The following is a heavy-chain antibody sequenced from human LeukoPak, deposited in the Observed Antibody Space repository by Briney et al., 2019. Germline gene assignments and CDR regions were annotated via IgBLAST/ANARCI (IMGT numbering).Heavy chain of an antibody. J-gene: IGHJ3*02. Sequence: GASVKVSCKASGYTFTGYYMHWVRQAPGQGLEWMGWINPNSGGTNYAQKFQGRVTMTRDTSISTAYMELSSLRSEDTAVYYCAREITIFEGPAVTHDAFDIWGQGTMVTVSS. CDR1: GYTFTGYY. CDR3: AREITIFEGPAVTHDAFDI. D-gene: IGHD3-3*01. V-gene: IGHV1-2*02. CDR2: INPNSGGT.